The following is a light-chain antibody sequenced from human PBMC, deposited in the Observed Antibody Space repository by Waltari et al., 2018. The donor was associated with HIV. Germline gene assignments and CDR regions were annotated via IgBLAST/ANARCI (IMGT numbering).Light chain of an antibody. CDR3: QAWDSHTVV. V-gene: IGLV3-1*01. J-gene: IGLJ2*01. CDR2: QDT. CDR1: NLDEKY. Sequence: SYDLTQPPSVSVSPGQTANIACSGDNLDEKYTSWYQQKADQAPVLLMYQDTKRPAGIPARFSGSVSGNTATLTISGTLPLDEGDYYCQAWDSHTVVFGGGTKLTVL.